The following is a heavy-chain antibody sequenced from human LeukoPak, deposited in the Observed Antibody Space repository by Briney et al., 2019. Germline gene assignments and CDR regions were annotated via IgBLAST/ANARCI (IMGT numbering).Heavy chain of an antibody. CDR2: ISWDGGST. D-gene: IGHD2-15*01. J-gene: IGHJ4*02. CDR1: GFTFDDYA. V-gene: IGHV3-43D*03. Sequence: GGSLRLSCAASGFTFDDYAMHWVRQAPGQGLEWVSLISWDGGSTYYADSVRGRFTISRDNSKNSLYLQMNSLRAEDTAVYYCARDPRGTRYCSGGSCYSAYFDYWGQGTLVTVSS. CDR3: ARDPRGTRYCSGGSCYSAYFDY.